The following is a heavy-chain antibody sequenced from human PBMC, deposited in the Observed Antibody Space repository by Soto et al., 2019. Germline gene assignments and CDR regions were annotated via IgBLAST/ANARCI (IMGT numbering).Heavy chain of an antibody. CDR3: ARRPAGYFDY. V-gene: IGHV4-59*08. CDR1: GGSISSYY. D-gene: IGHD6-13*01. CDR2: IYYSGST. Sequence: SETLSLSCTVSGGSISSYYWSWIRQPPGKGLEWIGYIYYSGSTNYNPSLKSRVTISVDTSKNQFSLKLSSVTAADTAVYYCARRPAGYFDYWGRGTLVTVSS. J-gene: IGHJ4*02.